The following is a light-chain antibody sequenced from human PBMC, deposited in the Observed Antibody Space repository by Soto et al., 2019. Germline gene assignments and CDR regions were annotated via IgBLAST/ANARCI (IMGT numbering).Light chain of an antibody. J-gene: IGLJ2*01. CDR3: NSYTGGSTVR. CDR2: EVS. V-gene: IGLV2-14*01. Sequence: QSVLTQPASVSGSPGQSITISCTGTSSDVGGYNYVSWYQHHPGKAPKLIIYEVSNRPSGVSNRFSGSKSGNTASLTISGLHTEDEADYYCNSYTGGSTVRFGGGTQLTVL. CDR1: SSDVGGYNY.